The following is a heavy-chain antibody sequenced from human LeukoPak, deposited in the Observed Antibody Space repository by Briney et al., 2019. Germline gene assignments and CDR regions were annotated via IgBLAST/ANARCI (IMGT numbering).Heavy chain of an antibody. J-gene: IGHJ4*02. CDR1: GFTFSSYA. CDR2: ISGSGGST. CDR3: AKDYYYDFWSGYYTMDY. D-gene: IGHD3-3*01. V-gene: IGHV3-23*01. Sequence: GGSLRLSCAPSGFTFSSYAMSWVRQAPGKGLEWVSAISGSGGSTYYADSVKGRFTISRDNSKNTLYLQMNSLRAEDTAVYYCAKDYYYDFWSGYYTMDYWGQGTLVTVSS.